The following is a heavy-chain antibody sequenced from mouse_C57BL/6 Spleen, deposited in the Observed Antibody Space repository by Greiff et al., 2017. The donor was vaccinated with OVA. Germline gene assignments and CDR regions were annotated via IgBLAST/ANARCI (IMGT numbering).Heavy chain of an antibody. CDR1: GFTFSSYA. J-gene: IGHJ2*01. CDR2: ISDGGSYT. V-gene: IGHV5-4*01. Sequence: EVQLVESGGGLVKPGGSLKLSCAASGFTFSSYAMSWVRQTPEKRLAWVATISDGGSYTYSPDNVKGRFTISRDNAKNNLYLQMSHLKSEDTAMYYCARDKGTMISYYCDYWGQGTTLTVSS. CDR3: ARDKGTMISYYCDY. D-gene: IGHD2-4*01.